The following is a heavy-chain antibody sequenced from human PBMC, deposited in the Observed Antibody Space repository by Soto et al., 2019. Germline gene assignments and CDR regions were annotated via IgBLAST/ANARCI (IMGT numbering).Heavy chain of an antibody. CDR1: GDSISSGNKY. CDR3: ARVPSPFDYYYAMDV. J-gene: IGHJ6*02. CDR2: IFSSGTT. V-gene: IGHV4-30-4*01. Sequence: PSETLSLTCTVSGDSISSGNKYWSWIRQPPGKGLEWIGYIFSSGTTYYNPSLKSRLTMSLDASQNQFSLKLNSLTDADTAVYFCARVPSPFDYYYAMDVWGHGTTATVSS. D-gene: IGHD3-16*01.